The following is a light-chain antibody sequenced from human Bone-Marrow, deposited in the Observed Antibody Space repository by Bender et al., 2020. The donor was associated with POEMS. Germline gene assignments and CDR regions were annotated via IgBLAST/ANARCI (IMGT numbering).Light chain of an antibody. Sequence: SYELTQPPSVFVSPGQTASITCSGDKLGEKYASWYQQRPGQSPVMIIYQDNKRPSGIPERFSGSNSGNTATLTISGTQAVDVADYYCQAWDSSAVVFGGGTKLTVL. CDR2: QDN. CDR1: KLGEKY. V-gene: IGLV3-1*01. J-gene: IGLJ3*02. CDR3: QAWDSSAVV.